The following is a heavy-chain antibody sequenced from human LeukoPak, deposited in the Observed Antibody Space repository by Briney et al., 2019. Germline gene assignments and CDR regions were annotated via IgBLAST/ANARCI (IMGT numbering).Heavy chain of an antibody. CDR2: IWYDGSNK. J-gene: IGHJ4*02. CDR1: GFTFSSYG. Sequence: GGSLRLSCAASGFTFSSYGMHWVRQAPGKGLEWVAVIWYDGSNKYYADSVKGRFTISRANSKNTLYLQMNSLTAEDTAVYSCARSPIHGDFDYWGQGTLVTVSS. CDR3: ARSPIHGDFDY. V-gene: IGHV3-33*01. D-gene: IGHD4-17*01.